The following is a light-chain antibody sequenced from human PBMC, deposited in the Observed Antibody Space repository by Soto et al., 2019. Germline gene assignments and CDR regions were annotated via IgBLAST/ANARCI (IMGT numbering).Light chain of an antibody. CDR1: SSDIGGSNY. CDR3: YSSRSSSSTFYV. Sequence: QSALTQPASVSGSPGQSITISCAGTSSDIGGSNYVSWYQQHPGKAPKLMIYGVSNRPSGVSNRFSGSKSGNTASLTISGLQAEDEADFCYSSRSSSSTFYVFGTGTQLTVL. J-gene: IGLJ1*01. V-gene: IGLV2-14*03. CDR2: GVS.